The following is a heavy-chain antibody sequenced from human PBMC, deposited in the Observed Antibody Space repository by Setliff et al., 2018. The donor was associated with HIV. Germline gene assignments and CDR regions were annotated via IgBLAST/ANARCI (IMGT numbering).Heavy chain of an antibody. V-gene: IGHV3-7*01. CDR1: GFTFSTHG. CDR2: IKQDGSGK. J-gene: IGHJ4*02. CDR3: VRDRGYSTFDY. Sequence: PGGSLRLSCAASGFTFSTHGMHWVRQAPGKGLEWVANIKQDGSGKYYVDSVKGRFTISRDNAKTSVYVQMSSLRVEDTAIYYCVRDRGYSTFDYWGQGTLVTVSS. D-gene: IGHD5-18*01.